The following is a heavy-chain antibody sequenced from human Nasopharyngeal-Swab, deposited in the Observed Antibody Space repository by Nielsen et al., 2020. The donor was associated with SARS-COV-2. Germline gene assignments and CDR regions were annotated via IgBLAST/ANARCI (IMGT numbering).Heavy chain of an antibody. CDR3: VRHKSVGNNPDWFDP. D-gene: IGHD1-26*01. CDR1: GGSISSSTYY. Sequence: SETLSLTCTVAGGSISSSTYYWGWIREPPGKGLEWIGTTHYSGSTYQNPSLKRRFTISVDTSQNQFALDLSSVTTADTAVYYCVRHKSVGNNPDWFDPWGQGTLVTVSS. CDR2: THYSGST. V-gene: IGHV4-39*01. J-gene: IGHJ5*02.